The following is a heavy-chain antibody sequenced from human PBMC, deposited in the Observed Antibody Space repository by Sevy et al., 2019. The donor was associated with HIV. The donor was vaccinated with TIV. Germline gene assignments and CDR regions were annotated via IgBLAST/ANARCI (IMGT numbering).Heavy chain of an antibody. CDR3: ARSGGSYDYGMDV. CDR1: EFTFSSYW. J-gene: IGHJ6*02. V-gene: IGHV3-7*01. CDR2: IKQDGSEK. Sequence: GGSLRLSCAASEFTFSSYWMSWVRQAPGKGLEWVANIKQDGSEKYYVDSVKGRFTISRDNAKNSMYLQMNSMRAEDTAVYYCARSGGSYDYGMDVWGQGTTVTVSS. D-gene: IGHD1-26*01.